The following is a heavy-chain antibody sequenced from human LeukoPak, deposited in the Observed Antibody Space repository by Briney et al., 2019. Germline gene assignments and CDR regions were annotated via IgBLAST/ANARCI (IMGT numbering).Heavy chain of an antibody. CDR3: ARDLLPRIGMDV. Sequence: ASVKVSCKASGYTFTSYAVHWVRQAPGQGLEWMGWLNAGNGDTKYSQKFQGRVTISRDTSASTAYMELSSLRSEDTAMYYCARDLLPRIGMDVWGQGTTVTVSS. CDR1: GYTFTSYA. D-gene: IGHD1-14*01. J-gene: IGHJ6*02. CDR2: LNAGNGDT. V-gene: IGHV1-3*01.